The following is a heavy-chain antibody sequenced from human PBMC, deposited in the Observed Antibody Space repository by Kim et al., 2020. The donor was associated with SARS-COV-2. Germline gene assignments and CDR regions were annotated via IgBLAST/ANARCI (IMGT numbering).Heavy chain of an antibody. CDR3: ASRSLDTALGLDY. D-gene: IGHD5-18*01. Sequence: SVKVSCKASGGTFSSYAISWVRQAPGQGLEWMGGIIPIFGTANFAQKFQGRVTITADESTSTAYMELSSLRSEDTAVYYCASRSLDTALGLDYWGQGTLVTVSS. CDR1: GGTFSSYA. V-gene: IGHV1-69*13. CDR2: IIPIFGTA. J-gene: IGHJ4*02.